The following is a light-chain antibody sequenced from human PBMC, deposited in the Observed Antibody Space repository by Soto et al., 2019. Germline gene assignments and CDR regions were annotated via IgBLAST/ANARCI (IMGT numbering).Light chain of an antibody. CDR3: GSDASDTLI. J-gene: IGLJ2*01. Sequence: QSALTQPASVSGSPGQSITISCTGTSSDIGAYDYVSWFQQYPGKAPTLLIYEVTFRPSGVSSRFSGSKSGNTASLTISGLQTEDEADYYCGSDASDTLIFGGGTKLTVL. CDR1: SSDIGAYDY. CDR2: EVT. V-gene: IGLV2-14*01.